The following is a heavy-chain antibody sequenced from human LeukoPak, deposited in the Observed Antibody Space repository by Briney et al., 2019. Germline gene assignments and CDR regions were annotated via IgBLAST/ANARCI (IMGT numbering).Heavy chain of an antibody. J-gene: IGHJ6*02. CDR2: IIPIFGTA. CDR3: ASSGELRVYYYYYGMDV. V-gene: IGHV1-69*01. CDR1: GGTFSSYV. D-gene: IGHD2-15*01. Sequence: SVKVSCTASGGTFSSYVISWVRQAPGQGLEWMGGIIPIFGTANYAQKFQGRVTITADESTSTAYMELSSLRSEDTAVYYCASSGELRVYYYYYGMDVWGQGTTVTVSS.